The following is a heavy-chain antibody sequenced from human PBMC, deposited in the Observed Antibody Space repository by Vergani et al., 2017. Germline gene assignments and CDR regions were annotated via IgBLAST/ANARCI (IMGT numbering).Heavy chain of an antibody. V-gene: IGHV1-46*03. CDR3: TVADQRKGAGIAAAVTVWCYYYCGMDI. D-gene: IGHD6-13*01. Sequence: QVQLVQSGAEVKKPGASVKVSCKASVYTFTSYYMHWVRQAPGQGLEWMGIINPSGGSTSYAQKFQGRVTMTRDTSTSTVYMELSSLRSEDTAVYYCTVADQRKGAGIAAAVTVWCYYYCGMDIWGQVTRVSVAS. CDR1: VYTFTSYY. CDR2: INPSGGST. J-gene: IGHJ6*02.